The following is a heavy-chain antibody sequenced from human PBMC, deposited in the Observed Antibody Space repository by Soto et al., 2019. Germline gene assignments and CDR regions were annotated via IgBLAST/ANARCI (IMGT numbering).Heavy chain of an antibody. CDR2: IKTKADGGAT. D-gene: IGHD1-1*01. CDR1: GFTFSNAY. Sequence: EVQLVESGGGLVKPGGSLRLSCAASGFTFSNAYMNWVRQAPGKGLECVGRIKTKADGGATDYAAPVRDRFTISRDDSKNTLYLQMNSLKTEDTAVYYCTTAAGTQYYYYYNLDVWGQGATVAVSS. V-gene: IGHV3-15*07. CDR3: TTAAGTQYYYYYNLDV. J-gene: IGHJ6*03.